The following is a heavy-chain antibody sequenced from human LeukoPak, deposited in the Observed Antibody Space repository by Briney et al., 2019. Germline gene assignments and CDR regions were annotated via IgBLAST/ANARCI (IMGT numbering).Heavy chain of an antibody. CDR3: ARGKVDCSSGSCYSLGFGY. J-gene: IGHJ4*02. CDR1: GGTFSSYA. V-gene: IGHV1-69*05. CDR2: IIPIFGTA. Sequence: ASVKVSCKASGGTFSSYAISWVRQAPGQGLEWMGGIIPIFGTANYAQKFQGRVAITTDESTSTAYMELSSLRSEDTAVYYCARGKVDCSSGSCYSLGFGYWGQGTLVTVSS. D-gene: IGHD2-15*01.